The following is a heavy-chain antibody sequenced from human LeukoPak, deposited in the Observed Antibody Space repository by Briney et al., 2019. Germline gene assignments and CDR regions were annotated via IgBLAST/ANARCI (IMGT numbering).Heavy chain of an antibody. D-gene: IGHD1-26*01. Sequence: SQTLSLTCTVSGGSISSGSYYWSWIRQPAGKGLEWIGRIYTSGSTNYNPSLKSRVTISVDTSKNQFSLKLSSVTAADMAVYYCAREGIVGATLFDYWGQGTLVTVSS. CDR1: GGSISSGSYY. J-gene: IGHJ4*02. CDR2: IYTSGST. V-gene: IGHV4-61*02. CDR3: AREGIVGATLFDY.